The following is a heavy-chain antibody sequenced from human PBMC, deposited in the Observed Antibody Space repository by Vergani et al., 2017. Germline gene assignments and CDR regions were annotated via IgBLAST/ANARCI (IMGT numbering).Heavy chain of an antibody. J-gene: IGHJ4*02. V-gene: IGHV4-59*12. CDR2: IYYSGST. D-gene: IGHD2-21*01. CDR3: ASVYCGGDCHYDY. Sequence: QVQLQESGPGLVKPSETLSLTCTVSGGSISSYYWSWIRQPPGKGLEWIGYIYYSGSTYYNPSLKSRVTISVDTSKNQFSLKLSSVTAADTAVYYCASVYCGGDCHYDYWGQGTLVTVSS. CDR1: GGSISSYY.